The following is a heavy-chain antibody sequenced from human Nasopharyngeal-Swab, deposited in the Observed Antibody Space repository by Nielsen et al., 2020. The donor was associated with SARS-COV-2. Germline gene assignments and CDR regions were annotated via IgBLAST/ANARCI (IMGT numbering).Heavy chain of an antibody. D-gene: IGHD1-26*01. CDR3: ARDIGVGATPQDY. CDR1: GFTFSSCG. CDR2: IWYDGSNK. J-gene: IGHJ4*02. Sequence: GESLKISCAASGFTFSSCGMHWVRQAPGEGLEWVAVIWYDGSNKYYADSVKGRFTISRDNSKNTLYLQMNSLRAEDTAVYYCARDIGVGATPQDYWGQGTLVTVSS. V-gene: IGHV3-33*01.